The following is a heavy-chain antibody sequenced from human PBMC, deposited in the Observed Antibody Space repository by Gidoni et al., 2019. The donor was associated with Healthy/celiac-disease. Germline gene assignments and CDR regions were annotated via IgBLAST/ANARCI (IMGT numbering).Heavy chain of an antibody. CDR2: IKQDGSEK. D-gene: IGHD1-26*01. J-gene: IGHJ4*02. V-gene: IGHV3-7*03. CDR3: ARDRLGSFYFDY. Sequence: EVQLVESGGGLDKLGGSLRLSCAPSGSTVSSDGMSWVPQAPGKGLEWVANIKQDGSEKYYVDSVKGRFTSSRDNAKNSLYLQMNSRRAEDTAVYYCARDRLGSFYFDYWGQGTLVTVSS. CDR1: GSTVSSDG.